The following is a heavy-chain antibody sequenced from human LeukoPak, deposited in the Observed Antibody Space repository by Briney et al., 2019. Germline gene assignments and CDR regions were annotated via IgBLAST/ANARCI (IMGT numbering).Heavy chain of an antibody. CDR3: AKDLDYSDYYDSSGYMGY. Sequence: GGSLRLSCAASGFTFSSYAMSWVRQAPGKGLEWVSAISGSGGSTYYADSVKGRFTISRDNSKNTLYLQMNSLRAEDTAVYYCAKDLDYSDYYDSSGYMGYWGQGTLVTVSS. J-gene: IGHJ4*02. CDR1: GFTFSSYA. CDR2: ISGSGGST. D-gene: IGHD3-22*01. V-gene: IGHV3-23*01.